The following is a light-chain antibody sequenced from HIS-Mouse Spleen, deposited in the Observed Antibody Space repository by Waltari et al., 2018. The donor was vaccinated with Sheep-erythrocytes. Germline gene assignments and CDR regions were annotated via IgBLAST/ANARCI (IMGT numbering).Light chain of an antibody. Sequence: QSALTQPRSVSGSPGQSVTISCTGTSSDVGGYNYVSWYQQHPGKAPKPMIYEVSKRPSGVPDRVSGSKSGNTASLTIAGLQAEDEADYYCCSYAGSYTLVFGGGTKLTVL. CDR1: SSDVGGYNY. V-gene: IGLV2-11*01. J-gene: IGLJ2*01. CDR2: EVS. CDR3: CSYAGSYTLV.